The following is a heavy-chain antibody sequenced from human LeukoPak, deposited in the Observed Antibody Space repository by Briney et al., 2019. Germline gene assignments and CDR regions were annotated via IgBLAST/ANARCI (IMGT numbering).Heavy chain of an antibody. CDR3: ARAIAARLVGYFDY. V-gene: IGHV5-51*01. CDR2: IYPGDSDT. D-gene: IGHD6-6*01. Sequence: GESLKISFQGSGYRFTSYWIGWVRQMPGKGLEWMGIIYPGDSDTRYSPSFQGQVTIPADKSISTAYLQWSSLKASDTAMYYCARAIAARLVGYFDYWGQGTLVTVSS. J-gene: IGHJ4*02. CDR1: GYRFTSYW.